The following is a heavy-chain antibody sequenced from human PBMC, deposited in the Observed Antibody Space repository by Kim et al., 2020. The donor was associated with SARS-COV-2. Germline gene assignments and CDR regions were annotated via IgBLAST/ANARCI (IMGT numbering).Heavy chain of an antibody. CDR2: IYYSGST. V-gene: IGHV4-31*03. CDR1: GGSISSGGYY. CDR3: ERAPGLGTMIVVVTHFAY. J-gene: IGHJ4*02. Sequence: SESLSLTCTVSGGSISSGGYYWSWLRQHPGKGLEWSGYIYYSGSTYYNPSLKSRVTISVDTSKNQFSLKLSSVTAAGTAGYYCERAPGLGTMIVVVTHFAYWGQRPLVTVSS. D-gene: IGHD3-22*01.